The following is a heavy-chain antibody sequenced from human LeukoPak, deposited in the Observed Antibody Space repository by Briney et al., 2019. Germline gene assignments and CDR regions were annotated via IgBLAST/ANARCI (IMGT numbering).Heavy chain of an antibody. V-gene: IGHV1-18*01. CDR2: ISAYNGNT. D-gene: IGHD5-18*01. CDR1: GYTFTSYG. CDR3: ASRGEGGYSYGDKSNDAFDI. J-gene: IGHJ3*02. Sequence: ASVKVSCKASGYTFTSYGISWVRQAPGQGLEWMGWISAYNGNTNYAQKLQGRVTMTTDTSTSTAYMELRSLRSDDTAVYYCASRGEGGYSYGDKSNDAFDIWGQGTMVTVSS.